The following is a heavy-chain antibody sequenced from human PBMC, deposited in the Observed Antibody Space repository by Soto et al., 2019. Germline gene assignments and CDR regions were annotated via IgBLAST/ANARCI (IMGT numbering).Heavy chain of an antibody. V-gene: IGHV3-21*01. CDR2: VSSSSSYI. D-gene: IGHD3-22*01. CDR3: AGGGDSSGSWPRY. CDR1: GFTFSSYS. J-gene: IGHJ4*02. Sequence: EVQLVQSGGGLVKPGGSLRLSCAASGFTFSSYSMNWVRQAPGKGLEWVSSVSSSSSYIYYADSLKVRFTISRDNAKNSLYLQMNSLRVEDTAVYYCAGGGDSSGSWPRYWGQGALVTVSS.